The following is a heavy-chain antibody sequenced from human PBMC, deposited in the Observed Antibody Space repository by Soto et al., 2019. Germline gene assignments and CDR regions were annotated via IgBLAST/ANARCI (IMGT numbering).Heavy chain of an antibody. CDR3: ARSYDSSGYYQNYFDY. CDR1: GGSISSYY. Sequence: SETLSLTCTVSGGSISSYYWSWIRQPPGKGLEWIGYIYYSGSTNYNPSLKSRVTISVDTSKNQFSLKLSSVTAADTAVYYCARSYDSSGYYQNYFDYWGQGTLVTVSS. J-gene: IGHJ4*02. CDR2: IYYSGST. V-gene: IGHV4-59*01. D-gene: IGHD3-22*01.